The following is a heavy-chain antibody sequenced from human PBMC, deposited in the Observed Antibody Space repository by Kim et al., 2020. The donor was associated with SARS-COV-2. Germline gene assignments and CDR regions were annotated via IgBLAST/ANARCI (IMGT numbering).Heavy chain of an antibody. D-gene: IGHD3-22*01. J-gene: IGHJ4*02. V-gene: IGHV1-69*02. Sequence: FQGRVTVTADKSTSTAYMELSSLRSEDTAVYYCARYNYYDSSGSGGYFDYWGQGTLVTVSS. CDR3: ARYNYYDSSGSGGYFDY.